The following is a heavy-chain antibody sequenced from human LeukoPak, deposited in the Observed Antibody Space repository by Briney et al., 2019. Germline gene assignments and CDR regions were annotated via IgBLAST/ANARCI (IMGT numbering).Heavy chain of an antibody. CDR2: IIPIFGTA. CDR3: ARADTAMANDGY. CDR1: GYTFTNYY. J-gene: IGHJ4*02. V-gene: IGHV1-69*13. Sequence: GASVKVSCKTSGYTFTNYYMNWVRQAPGQGLEWMGGIIPIFGTANYAQKFQGRVTITADESTSTAYMELSSLRSEDTAVYYCARADTAMANDGYWGQGTLVTVSS. D-gene: IGHD5-18*01.